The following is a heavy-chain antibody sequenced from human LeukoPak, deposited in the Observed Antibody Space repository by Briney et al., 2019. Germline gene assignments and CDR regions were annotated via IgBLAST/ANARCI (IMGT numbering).Heavy chain of an antibody. CDR3: ARTLGEGYFDY. J-gene: IGHJ4*02. CDR2: ISSSSSTI. D-gene: IGHD2-21*01. CDR1: GFTFSSYS. V-gene: IGHV3-48*01. Sequence: GGSLRLSCAASGFTFSSYSMNWVRQAPGKGLEWVSYISSSSSTIYYTDSVKGRFTISRDNAKNSLYLQMHRLRAEDTAVYYCARTLGEGYFDYRGQGTLVTVSS.